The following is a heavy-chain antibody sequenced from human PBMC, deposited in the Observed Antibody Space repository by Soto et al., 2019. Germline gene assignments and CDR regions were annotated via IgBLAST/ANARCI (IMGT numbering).Heavy chain of an antibody. V-gene: IGHV4-31*03. CDR3: AMSGYSYGPNPLLY. CDR2: IYYSGST. J-gene: IGHJ4*02. Sequence: QVQLQASGPGLVKPSQTLSLTCTVSGGSISSGGYYWSWIRQHPGKGLEWIGYIYYSGSTYYNPSLRCRVTISGDTSKNLFSLKLSSVTAADTAVYYCAMSGYSYGPNPLLYWGQGTLVTVSS. CDR1: GGSISSGGYY. D-gene: IGHD5-18*01.